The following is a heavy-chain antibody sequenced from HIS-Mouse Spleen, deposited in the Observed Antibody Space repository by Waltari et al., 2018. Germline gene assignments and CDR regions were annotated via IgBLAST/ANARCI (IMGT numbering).Heavy chain of an antibody. D-gene: IGHD2-2*01. CDR1: GGSIRSYY. CDR3: ARHSRGFDAFDI. Sequence: QVQLQESGPGLVKPSETLSLTCTVSGGSIRSYYWSWIRQPPGKGLEWIGSIYYSGSTNYNPSLMCRGTISVDTSKSQCSLKLGSVTAADTAVYYCARHSRGFDAFDIWGQGTMVTVSS. CDR2: IYYSGST. J-gene: IGHJ3*02. V-gene: IGHV4-59*08.